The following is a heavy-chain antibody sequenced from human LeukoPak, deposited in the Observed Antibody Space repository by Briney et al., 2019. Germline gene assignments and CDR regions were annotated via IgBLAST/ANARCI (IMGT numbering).Heavy chain of an antibody. CDR2: INPNSGGT. D-gene: IGHD6-13*01. CDR1: GYTFTSYY. V-gene: IGHV1-2*02. J-gene: IGHJ4*02. Sequence: ASVKVSCKASGYTFTSYYMHWVRQAPGQGLEWMGWINPNSGGTNYAQKFQGRVTMTRDTSISTAYMELSRLRSDDTAVYYCARDKGSAAGTLDYWGQGTLVTVSS. CDR3: ARDKGSAAGTLDY.